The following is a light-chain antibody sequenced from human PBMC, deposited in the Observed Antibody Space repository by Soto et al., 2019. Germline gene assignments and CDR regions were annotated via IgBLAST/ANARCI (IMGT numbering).Light chain of an antibody. J-gene: IGLJ3*02. CDR2: GTS. CDR1: NSDIGATDD. Sequence: QSVLTQPPSVSGAPGQRVTISCTGSNSDIGATDDVHWYQQLPGTAPRLLIYGTSHRPSGVPDRFSGSKSGTSASLAVTGLQAEDEGYYYCQSLDRILSAWVFGGGTKLTVL. CDR3: QSLDRILSAWV. V-gene: IGLV1-40*01.